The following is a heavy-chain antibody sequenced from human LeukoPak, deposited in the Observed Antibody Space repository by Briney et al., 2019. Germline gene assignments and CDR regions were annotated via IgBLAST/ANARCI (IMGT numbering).Heavy chain of an antibody. CDR1: GFTFSSYA. D-gene: IGHD5-18*01. J-gene: IGHJ4*02. V-gene: IGHV3-48*01. CDR2: ISSSSSTI. Sequence: GGSLRLSCAASGFTFSSYAMSWVRQAPGKGLEWVSYISSSSSTIYYADSVEGRFTISRDNSKNTLYLQMNSLRAEDTAVYYCAKERPYTAMAQRKLGPSGKYYFDYWGQGTLVTVSS. CDR3: AKERPYTAMAQRKLGPSGKYYFDY.